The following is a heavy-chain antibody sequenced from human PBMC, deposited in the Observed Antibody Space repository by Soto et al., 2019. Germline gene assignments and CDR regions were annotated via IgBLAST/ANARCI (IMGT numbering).Heavy chain of an antibody. V-gene: IGHV1-69*06. J-gene: IGHJ4*02. CDR1: GVTFSSYA. CDR2: IIPIFGTA. D-gene: IGHD2-15*01. CDR3: ARDYCSGGSCYVYYFDY. Sequence: GASVKVSCKASGVTFSSYAISWVRQAPGQGLEWMGGIIPIFGTANYAQKFQGRVTITADKSTSTAYMELSSLRSEDTAVYYCARDYCSGGSCYVYYFDYWGQGTLVTVSS.